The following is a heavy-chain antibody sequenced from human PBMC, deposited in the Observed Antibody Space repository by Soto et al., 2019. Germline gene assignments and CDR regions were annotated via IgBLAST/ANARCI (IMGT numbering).Heavy chain of an antibody. J-gene: IGHJ5*02. CDR2: IIPIFGTA. V-gene: IGHV1-69*06. D-gene: IGHD3-3*01. CDR1: GGTFSSYA. Sequence: QVQLVQSGAEVKKPGSSVKVSCKASGGTFSSYAISWVRQAPGQGLEWMGGIIPIFGTANYAQKFQGRGTITADKSTSTAYMELSSLRSEDTAVYYCASYVILEWLPTATNWFDPWGQGTLVTVSS. CDR3: ASYVILEWLPTATNWFDP.